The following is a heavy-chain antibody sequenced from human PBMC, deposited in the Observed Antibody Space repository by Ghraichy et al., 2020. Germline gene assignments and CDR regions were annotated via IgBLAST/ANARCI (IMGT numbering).Heavy chain of an antibody. CDR2: IYYSGST. Sequence: SQTLSLTCTVSGGSISSSSYYWGWIRQPPGKGLEWIGSIYYSGSTYYNPSLKSRVTISVDTSKNQFSLKLSSVTAADTAVYYCARDRGGDGYFDYWGQGTLVTVSS. D-gene: IGHD2-21*01. CDR1: GGSISSSSYY. V-gene: IGHV4-39*07. J-gene: IGHJ4*02. CDR3: ARDRGGDGYFDY.